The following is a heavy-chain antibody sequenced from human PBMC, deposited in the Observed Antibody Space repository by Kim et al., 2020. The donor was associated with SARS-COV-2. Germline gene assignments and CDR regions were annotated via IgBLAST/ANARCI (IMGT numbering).Heavy chain of an antibody. CDR1: GFTFSSYS. V-gene: IGHV3-48*02. D-gene: IGHD2-21*02. J-gene: IGHJ6*02. Sequence: GGSLRLSCAASGFTFSSYSMNWVRQAPGKGLEWVSYISSSSSTIYYADSVKGRFTISRDNAKNSLYLQMNSLRDEDTAVYYCARDRVVKGSPEDCGGDCYPPGDYYYGMDVWGQGTTVTVSS. CDR3: ARDRVVKGSPEDCGGDCYPPGDYYYGMDV. CDR2: ISSSSSTI.